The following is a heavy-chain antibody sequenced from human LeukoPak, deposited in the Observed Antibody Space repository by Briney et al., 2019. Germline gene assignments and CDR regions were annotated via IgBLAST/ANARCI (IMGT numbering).Heavy chain of an antibody. CDR2: IKQDGSEK. CDR3: ARITMIVVVIDY. J-gene: IGHJ4*02. D-gene: IGHD3-22*01. CDR1: GFTFSSYE. V-gene: IGHV3-7*01. Sequence: GGSLRLSCAASGFTFSSYEMNWVRQAPGKGLEWVANIKQDGSEKYYVDSVKGRFTISRDNAKNSLYLQMNSLRAEDTAVYYCARITMIVVVIDYWGQGTLVTVSS.